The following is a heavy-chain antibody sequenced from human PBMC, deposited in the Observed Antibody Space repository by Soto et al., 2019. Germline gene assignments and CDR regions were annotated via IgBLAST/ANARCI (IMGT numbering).Heavy chain of an antibody. Sequence: SETLSLTCAVYGGSFSGYYWSWIRQPPGKGLDWIGEINLIGSTNCNPSLKSRVTISVDTSKNHFSLKLSFVTAADTAVYYCAREYYGSRSIETGYYMDVWGKGTTVTVS. V-gene: IGHV4-34*01. CDR1: GGSFSGYY. CDR3: AREYYGSRSIETGYYMDV. J-gene: IGHJ6*03. CDR2: INLIGST. D-gene: IGHD3-10*01.